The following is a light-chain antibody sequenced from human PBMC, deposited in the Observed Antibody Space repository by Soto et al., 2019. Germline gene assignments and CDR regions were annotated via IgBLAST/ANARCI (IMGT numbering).Light chain of an antibody. J-gene: IGLJ1*01. CDR1: SSNIGAGYD. CDR3: QSYDSSLSAGG. Sequence: QSVLTQPPSVSGAPGQRVTISCTGSSSNIGAGYDVHWYQQLPGTAPKLLIYGNSNRPSGVPDRFSGSKSGTSASLAITGLQAEDEADYYCQSYDSSLSAGGFGTGTKVTVL. V-gene: IGLV1-40*01. CDR2: GNS.